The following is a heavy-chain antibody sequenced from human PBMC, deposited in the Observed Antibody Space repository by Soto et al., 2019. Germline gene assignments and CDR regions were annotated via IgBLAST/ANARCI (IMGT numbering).Heavy chain of an antibody. Sequence: GGSLRLSCAASGFTFSSYAMHWVRQAPGKGLEWVAVISYDGSNKYYADSVKGRFTISRDNSKNTLYLQMNSLRAEDTAVYYCARDRRIFGVVIISGIGYWGQGTLVTVSS. J-gene: IGHJ4*02. CDR1: GFTFSSYA. CDR2: ISYDGSNK. CDR3: ARDRRIFGVVIISGIGY. D-gene: IGHD3-3*01. V-gene: IGHV3-30-3*01.